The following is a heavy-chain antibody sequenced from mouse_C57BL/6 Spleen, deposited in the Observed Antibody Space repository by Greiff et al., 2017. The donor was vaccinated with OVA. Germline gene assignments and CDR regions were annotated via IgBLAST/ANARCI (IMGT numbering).Heavy chain of an antibody. CDR2: ISSGSSTI. D-gene: IGHD1-3*01. Sequence: EVKLMESGGGLVKPGGSLKLSCAASGFTFSDYGMHWVRQAPEKGLEWVAYISSGSSTIYYVDTVKGRFIISRDNAKNTLFLQMTSLRSEDTAMYYCARPGSSYAMDYWGQGTSVTVSS. J-gene: IGHJ4*01. CDR1: GFTFSDYG. V-gene: IGHV5-17*01. CDR3: ARPGSSYAMDY.